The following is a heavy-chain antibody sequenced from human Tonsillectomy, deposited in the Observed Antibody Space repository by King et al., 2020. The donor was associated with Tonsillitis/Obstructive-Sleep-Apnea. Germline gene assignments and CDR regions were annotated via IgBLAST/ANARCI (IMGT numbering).Heavy chain of an antibody. V-gene: IGHV3-30*01. Sequence: VQLVESGGGVVQPWRSLRLSCAASGFTFISYAMHWVRQAPGKGLEWVAVISYDGRNKYYSDSVKGRFTISIDNSKKTMYLPMNSLRAEDTAVYYCAGPITVTTPFAFDYWGQGTLVTVSS. CDR2: ISYDGRNK. J-gene: IGHJ4*02. CDR3: AGPITVTTPFAFDY. CDR1: GFTFISYA. D-gene: IGHD4-17*01.